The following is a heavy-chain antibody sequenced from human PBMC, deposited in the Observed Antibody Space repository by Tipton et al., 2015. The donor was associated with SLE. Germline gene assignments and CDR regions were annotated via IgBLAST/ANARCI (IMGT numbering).Heavy chain of an antibody. V-gene: IGHV4-61*02. CDR3: ARDRVTGVYWYFDL. CDR2: IYTSGST. Sequence: TLSLTCTVSGGSISSGSYYWSWIRQPAGKGLEWIGRIYTSGSTNYNPSLKSRVTISVDTPKNQFSLKLSSVTAADTAVYYCARDRVTGVYWYFDLWGRGTLVTVSS. J-gene: IGHJ2*01. D-gene: IGHD7-27*01. CDR1: GGSISSGSYY.